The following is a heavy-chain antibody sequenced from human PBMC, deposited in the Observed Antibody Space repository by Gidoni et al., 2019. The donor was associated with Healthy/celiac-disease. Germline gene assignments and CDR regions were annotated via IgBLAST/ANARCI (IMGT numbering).Heavy chain of an antibody. CDR1: GGSFSGYY. CDR3: ATRDSSGFNY. V-gene: IGHV4-34*01. Sequence: QVQLQQWGAGLLKPSETLSLTCAVYGGSFSGYYWSWIRQPPGKGLEWIGEINHSGSTNYNPSLKSRVTISVDTSKNQFSLKLSSVTAADTAVYYCATRDSSGFNYWGQGTLVTVSS. J-gene: IGHJ4*02. CDR2: INHSGST. D-gene: IGHD3-22*01.